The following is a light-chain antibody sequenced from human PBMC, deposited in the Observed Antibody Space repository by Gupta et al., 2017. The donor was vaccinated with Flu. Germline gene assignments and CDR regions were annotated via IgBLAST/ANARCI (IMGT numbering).Light chain of an antibody. CDR3: QQSYSSPRVT. J-gene: IGKJ3*01. CDR2: AAS. Sequence: DIQMTQSPSSLSASVGERVTITCRASQNISSYLNWYQQKPGKAPKLLIYAASSLQSGVPSGFSGSGSGTDFTLTISSLQPEDFATYYCQQSYSSPRVTFGPGTKLDIK. V-gene: IGKV1-39*01. CDR1: QNISSY.